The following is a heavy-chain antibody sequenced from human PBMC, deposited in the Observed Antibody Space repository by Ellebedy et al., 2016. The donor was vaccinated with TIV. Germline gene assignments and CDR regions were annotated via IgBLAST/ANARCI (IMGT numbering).Heavy chain of an antibody. CDR2: ISAYNGNT. D-gene: IGHD3-10*01. J-gene: IGHJ6*02. V-gene: IGHV1-18*01. Sequence: ASVKVSCKASGYTFTSYGISWVRQAPEQGLEWMGWISAYNGNTNYAQKLQGRVTMTTDTSTSTAYMELRSLRSDDTAVYYCAISTIYYYGSGSRYGMDVWGQGTTVTVSS. CDR1: GYTFTSYG. CDR3: AISTIYYYGSGSRYGMDV.